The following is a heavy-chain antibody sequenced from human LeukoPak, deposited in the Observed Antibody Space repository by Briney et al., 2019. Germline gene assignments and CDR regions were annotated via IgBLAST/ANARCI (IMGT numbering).Heavy chain of an antibody. CDR2: ISAYSGNT. D-gene: IGHD6-19*01. J-gene: IGHJ4*02. CDR1: GYTFTSYG. Sequence: ASVKVSCKASGYTFTSYGISWVRQAPGQGLEWMGWISAYSGNTNYAQKLQGRVTMTTDTSTSTAYMELRSLRSDDTAVYYCARSRAVAGTLDYWGQGTLVTVSS. V-gene: IGHV1-18*01. CDR3: ARSRAVAGTLDY.